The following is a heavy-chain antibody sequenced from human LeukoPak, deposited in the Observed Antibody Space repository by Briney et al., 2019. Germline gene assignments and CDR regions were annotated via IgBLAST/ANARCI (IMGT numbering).Heavy chain of an antibody. J-gene: IGHJ6*02. Sequence: GGSLRLSYAASGFTFSSYSMNWVRQAPGKGLEWVSSISSSSSYIYYADSVKGRFTISRDNAKNSLYLQMNSLRAEDTAVYYCARDDYDFWSGYSDYYGMDVWGQGTTVTVSS. V-gene: IGHV3-21*01. CDR3: ARDDYDFWSGYSDYYGMDV. CDR2: ISSSSSYI. CDR1: GFTFSSYS. D-gene: IGHD3-3*01.